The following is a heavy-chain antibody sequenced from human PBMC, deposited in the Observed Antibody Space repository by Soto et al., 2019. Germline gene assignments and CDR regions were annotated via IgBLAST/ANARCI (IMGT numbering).Heavy chain of an antibody. CDR1: GDSMSPFY. CDR3: ARFRRNYFDE. Sequence: QVQLKESGPGLGKPSETLSLTCTVSGDSMSPFYWSWIRQPPGKGLEWIGYIYHIGTTTYNPSLRRRVTISLDASKNQFSLKLSSVNAADTAVYYCARFRRNYFDEWGQGTLVTVSS. CDR2: IYHIGTT. D-gene: IGHD3-10*01. V-gene: IGHV4-59*01. J-gene: IGHJ4*02.